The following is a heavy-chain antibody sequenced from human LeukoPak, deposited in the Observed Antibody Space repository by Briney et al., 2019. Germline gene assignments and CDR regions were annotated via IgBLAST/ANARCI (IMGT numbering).Heavy chain of an antibody. Sequence: SETLSLTCAVSGYSISSGYYWGWIRQPPGKGLEWIGSIYHSGSTYYNPSLKSRVTISVDTSKNQFSLKLSSVTAADTAVYYRARHGDWFDPWGQGTLVTVSS. CDR2: IYHSGST. V-gene: IGHV4-38-2*01. D-gene: IGHD3-16*01. CDR3: ARHGDWFDP. CDR1: GYSISSGYY. J-gene: IGHJ5*02.